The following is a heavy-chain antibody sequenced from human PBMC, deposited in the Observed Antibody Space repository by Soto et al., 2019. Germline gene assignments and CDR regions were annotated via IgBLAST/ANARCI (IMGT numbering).Heavy chain of an antibody. Sequence: GGSLRLSCTASGVTFSSYWMRWVRQARGKGLEWVANIKQDGSEKYYVDSVKGRFTISRDNAKNSLYLQMNSLRAEDTAVYYCARDCSSTSCYFVWGQGTTVPVSS. CDR3: ARDCSSTSCYFV. V-gene: IGHV3-7*01. CDR2: IKQDGSEK. CDR1: GVTFSSYW. D-gene: IGHD2-2*01. J-gene: IGHJ6*01.